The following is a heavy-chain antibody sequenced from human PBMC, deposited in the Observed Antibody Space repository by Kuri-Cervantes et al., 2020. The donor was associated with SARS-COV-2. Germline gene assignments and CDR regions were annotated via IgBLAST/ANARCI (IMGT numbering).Heavy chain of an antibody. CDR1: GFTFSSYG. V-gene: IGHV3-33*01. D-gene: IGHD1-26*01. J-gene: IGHJ6*02. CDR2: IGYDGSNK. CDR3: AREGVVGATTYYYYGMDV. Sequence: GESLKISCAASGFTFSSYGMHWVRQAPGKGLEWVAVIGYDGSNKYYADSVKGRFTISRDNSKNTLYLQMNSLRAEDTAVYYCAREGVVGATTYYYYGMDVWGQGTTVTVSS.